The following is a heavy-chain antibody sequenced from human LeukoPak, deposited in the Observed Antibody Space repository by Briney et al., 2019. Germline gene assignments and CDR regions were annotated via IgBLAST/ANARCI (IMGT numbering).Heavy chain of an antibody. J-gene: IGHJ4*02. CDR2: ISSSSSYI. V-gene: IGHV3-21*01. Sequence: GGSLRLSCAASGFTSSSYSMNWVRQAPGKGLEWVSSISSSSSYIYYADSVKGRFTISRDNAKNSLYLQMSSLRAEDTAVYYCTRDPTQYLRYGYFDYWGQGTLVTVSS. CDR1: GFTSSSYS. CDR3: TRDPTQYLRYGYFDY. D-gene: IGHD4-11*01.